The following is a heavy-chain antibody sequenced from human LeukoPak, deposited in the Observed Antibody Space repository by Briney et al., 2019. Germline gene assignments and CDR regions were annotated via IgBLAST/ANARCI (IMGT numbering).Heavy chain of an antibody. D-gene: IGHD2-2*02. V-gene: IGHV4-39*07. J-gene: IGHJ4*02. CDR2: IYLRGSI. CDR3: AREDRYCSSTSCYTWDY. CDR1: GVSISSSNYF. Sequence: PLETLSLTCTVSGVSISSSNYFWAWIRQSAGKGLEWIGSIYLRGSISSSPSLKSRVTMSIDASKNQFSLKLTSVTAADTAVYYCAREDRYCSSTSCYTWDYWGQGTLVAV.